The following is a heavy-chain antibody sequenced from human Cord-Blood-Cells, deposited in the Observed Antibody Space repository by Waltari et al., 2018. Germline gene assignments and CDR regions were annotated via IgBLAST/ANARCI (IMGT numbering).Heavy chain of an antibody. D-gene: IGHD6-6*01. Sequence: GAEVKKPGASVKVSCKASGYTFPSYDINLVRQATGQGLEWMGWMNPNSGNTGYAQKFQGRVTMTRNTSISTAYMELSSLRSEDTAVYYCAGGEYSSSSPIFDYWGQGTLVTVSS. CDR1: GYTFPSYD. CDR2: MNPNSGNT. CDR3: AGGEYSSSSPIFDY. J-gene: IGHJ4*02. V-gene: IGHV1-8*01.